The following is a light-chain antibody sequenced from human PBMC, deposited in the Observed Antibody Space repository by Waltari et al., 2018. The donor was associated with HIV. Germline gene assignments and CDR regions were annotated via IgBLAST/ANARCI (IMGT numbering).Light chain of an antibody. Sequence: QSVLTQPPSASGTPGQRVTISCSGSSSNIGRNYVYWYQELPGTAPKPPIYRNNQRPSGVPDRFSGSKSGTSASLAISGLRSEDEADYYCAAWDDSLSGHVVFGGGTKLTVL. CDR2: RNN. V-gene: IGLV1-47*01. CDR1: SSNIGRNY. J-gene: IGLJ2*01. CDR3: AAWDDSLSGHVV.